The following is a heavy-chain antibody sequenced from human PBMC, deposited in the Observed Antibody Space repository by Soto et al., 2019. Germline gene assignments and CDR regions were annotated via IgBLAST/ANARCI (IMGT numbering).Heavy chain of an antibody. J-gene: IGHJ6*02. D-gene: IGHD2-15*01. CDR2: IIPIFGTA. CDR3: ARGRYCSGGSCYLTDYYYYGMDV. CDR1: GGTFSSYA. Sequence: QVQLVQSGAEVKKPGSSVKVSCKASGGTFSSYAISWVRQAPGHGLEWMGGIIPIFGTANYAQKFQGRVTITADESTSTAYMELSSLRSEDTAVYYCARGRYCSGGSCYLTDYYYYGMDVWGQGTTVTVSS. V-gene: IGHV1-69*01.